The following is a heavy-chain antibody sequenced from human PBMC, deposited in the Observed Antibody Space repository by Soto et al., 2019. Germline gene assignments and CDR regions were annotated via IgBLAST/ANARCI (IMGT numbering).Heavy chain of an antibody. Sequence: QLQLQESGPGLVKPSETLSLTCSVSDDSINSDKYYWGWIRQPPGKGLEWIGSTYYRGNAYYNPSLQTRVTIPLDTSKSQFSLKLNSVTAADSAVYFCARLEGLATISYYFDFWGPGALVTVSS. D-gene: IGHD3-9*01. CDR1: DDSINSDKYY. J-gene: IGHJ4*02. CDR3: ARLEGLATISYYFDF. V-gene: IGHV4-39*01. CDR2: TYYRGNA.